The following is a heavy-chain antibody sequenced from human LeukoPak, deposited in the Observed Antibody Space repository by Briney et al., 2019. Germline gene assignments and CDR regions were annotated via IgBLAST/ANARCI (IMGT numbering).Heavy chain of an antibody. CDR1: GLAFSSYA. V-gene: IGHV3-23*01. J-gene: IGHJ4*02. D-gene: IGHD3-3*01. CDR3: ADYGVSGVRNNFY. CDR2: ISVASNT. Sequence: GGSLRLSCAASGLAFSSYAMSWVRQAPGKGLEWVSTISVASNTFYADSVKGRFTISGDNSRNTVYLQMTSLRADDTAVYYCADYGVSGVRNNFYWGQGTLVTVSS.